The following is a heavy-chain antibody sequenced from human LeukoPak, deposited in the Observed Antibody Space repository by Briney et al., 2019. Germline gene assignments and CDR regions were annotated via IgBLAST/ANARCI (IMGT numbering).Heavy chain of an antibody. D-gene: IGHD3-22*01. V-gene: IGHV3-30-3*01. Sequence: GSLRLSCAASGFTFSSYAMHWVRQAPGKGLEWVAVISYDGSNKYYADSVKGRFTISRDNSKNTLYLQMNSLRAEDTAVYYCAKDQLRYYDSSGYYRLWGQGALVTVSS. J-gene: IGHJ4*02. CDR1: GFTFSSYA. CDR3: AKDQLRYYDSSGYYRL. CDR2: ISYDGSNK.